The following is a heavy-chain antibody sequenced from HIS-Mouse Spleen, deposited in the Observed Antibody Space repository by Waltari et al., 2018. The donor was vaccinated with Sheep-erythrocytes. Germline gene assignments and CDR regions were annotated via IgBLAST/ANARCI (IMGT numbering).Heavy chain of an antibody. V-gene: IGHV3-30*18. D-gene: IGHD4-4*01. CDR2: ISYDGSNK. CDR3: AKREGYSNYYFDY. Sequence: QVQLVESGGGVVQPGRSLRLSCAASGFTFRSYGMHWVRQAPGKGVDGVAVISYDGSNKYYADSVKGRFTISRDNSKNTLYLQMNSLRAEDTAVYYCAKREGYSNYYFDYWGQGTLVTVSS. CDR1: GFTFRSYG. J-gene: IGHJ4*02.